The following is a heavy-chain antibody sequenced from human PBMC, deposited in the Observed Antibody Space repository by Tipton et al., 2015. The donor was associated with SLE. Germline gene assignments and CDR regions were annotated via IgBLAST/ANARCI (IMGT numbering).Heavy chain of an antibody. CDR1: GGSISSSSYY. V-gene: IGHV4-39*07. Sequence: LSLTCTVSGGSISSSSYYWGWIRQPPGKGLEWIGNIFYSGSTNYNPSLKSRVTISVDTSKNRFSVKLSSVTAADTAVYYCARGLRAASDYWGQGTLVTVSS. CDR2: IFYSGST. CDR3: ARGLRAASDY. D-gene: IGHD6-13*01. J-gene: IGHJ4*02.